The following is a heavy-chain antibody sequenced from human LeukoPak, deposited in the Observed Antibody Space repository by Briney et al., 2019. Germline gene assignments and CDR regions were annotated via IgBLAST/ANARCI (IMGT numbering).Heavy chain of an antibody. Sequence: SETLSLTCTVSGGSISSYYWSWIRQPPGKGLEWIGYIYYSGSTNYNPSLKSRVTISVDTSKNHFSLRLSSVTAADTAVYYCARVRTTVTTYSYYYMDVWGKGTTVTVSS. D-gene: IGHD4-17*01. CDR2: IYYSGST. CDR1: GGSISSYY. CDR3: ARVRTTVTTYSYYYMDV. J-gene: IGHJ6*03. V-gene: IGHV4-59*01.